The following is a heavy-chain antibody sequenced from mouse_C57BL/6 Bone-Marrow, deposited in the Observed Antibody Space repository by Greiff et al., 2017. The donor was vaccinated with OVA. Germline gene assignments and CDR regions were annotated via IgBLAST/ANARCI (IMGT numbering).Heavy chain of an antibody. CDR3: TTTYSNSYWYFDV. V-gene: IGHV14-4*01. D-gene: IGHD2-5*01. Sequence: VQLQQPGAELVRPGASVKLSCTASGFNIKDDYMHWVKQRPEQGLEWIGWIDPENGDTEYASKFQGKATITADTSSNTAYLQLSSLTSEDTAVYYCTTTYSNSYWYFDVWGTGTTVTVSS. J-gene: IGHJ1*03. CDR1: GFNIKDDY. CDR2: IDPENGDT.